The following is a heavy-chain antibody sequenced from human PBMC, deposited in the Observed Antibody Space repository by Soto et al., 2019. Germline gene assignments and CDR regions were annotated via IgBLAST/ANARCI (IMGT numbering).Heavy chain of an antibody. CDR3: ARGPLIQRRHGMDV. D-gene: IGHD1-1*01. CDR1: GYPFTGYY. CDR2: INPNSGGT. J-gene: IGHJ6*02. Sequence: GVSVKVSCKASGYPFTGYYMHWVRQAPGQGLEWMGWINPNSGGTNYAQKFQRRVTMTRDTSISTAYMELSRLRSDDTAVYYCARGPLIQRRHGMDVWGQGTTVTVSS. V-gene: IGHV1-2*02.